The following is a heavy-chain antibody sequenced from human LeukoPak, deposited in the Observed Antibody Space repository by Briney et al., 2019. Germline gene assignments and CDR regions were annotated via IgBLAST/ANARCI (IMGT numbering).Heavy chain of an antibody. CDR1: GFTFDDYA. V-gene: IGHV3-9*01. CDR3: AKALYGSGRGGAFDI. CDR2: ISWNSGSI. Sequence: GGSLRLSCAASGFTFDDYAMHWVRQAPGKGLEWVSGISWNSGSIGYADSVKGRFTISRDNAKNSLYLQMNSLRAEDTALYYCAKALYGSGRGGAFDIWGQGTMVTVSS. D-gene: IGHD3-10*01. J-gene: IGHJ3*02.